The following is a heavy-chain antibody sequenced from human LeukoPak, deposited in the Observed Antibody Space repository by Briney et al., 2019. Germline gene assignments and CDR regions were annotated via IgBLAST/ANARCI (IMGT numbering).Heavy chain of an antibody. V-gene: IGHV1-46*01. CDR1: GYTFTSYY. CDR2: INPSGGST. CDR3: ARAPRGYSYGYAHDY. Sequence: ASVKVSCKASGYTFTSYYMHWVRQAPGQGLEWMGIINPSGGSTSYAQKFQGRVTMTRDTSMSTVYMELSSLRSEDTAVYYCARAPRGYSYGYAHDYWGQGTLVTVSS. J-gene: IGHJ4*02. D-gene: IGHD5-18*01.